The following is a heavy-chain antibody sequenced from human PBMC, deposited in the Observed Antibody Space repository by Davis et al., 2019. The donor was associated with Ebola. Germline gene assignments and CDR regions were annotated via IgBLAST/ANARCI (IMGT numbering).Heavy chain of an antibody. J-gene: IGHJ6*02. Sequence: SETLSLTCAVYGGSFSGYYWSWIRQPPGKGLEWIGEINHSGSTNYNPSLKSRVTISVDTSKNQFSLKLSSVTAADTAVYYCARDHRPTKYYYYYGMDVWVQGTTVTVSS. V-gene: IGHV4-34*01. D-gene: IGHD1-14*01. CDR2: INHSGST. CDR1: GGSFSGYY. CDR3: ARDHRPTKYYYYYGMDV.